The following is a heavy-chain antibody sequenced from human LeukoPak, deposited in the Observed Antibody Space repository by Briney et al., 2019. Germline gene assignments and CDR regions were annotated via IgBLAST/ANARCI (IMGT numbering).Heavy chain of an antibody. CDR2: TSYDGRVK. V-gene: IGHV3-30*18. CDR3: AKDTCEEGGECYAHFAY. CDR1: GFPSSSYG. D-gene: IGHD2-21*01. J-gene: IGHJ4*02. Sequence: GRSLRLSCAASGFPSSSYGKHWVRQAPGKGLEWVAVTSYDGRVKNYADSVKDRFTISRDNSKNTLYLQMNSLRVEDTAVYYCAKDTCEEGGECYAHFAYWGQR.